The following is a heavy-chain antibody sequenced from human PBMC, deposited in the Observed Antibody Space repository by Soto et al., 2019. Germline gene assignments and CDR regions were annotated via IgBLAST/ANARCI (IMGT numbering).Heavy chain of an antibody. J-gene: IGHJ6*02. D-gene: IGHD2-2*01. CDR1: GGTFSSYA. Sequence: QVQLVQSGAEVKKPGSSVKVSCKASGGTFSSYAISWVRQAPGQGLEWMGGIIPIFGTANYAQKFQGRVTITADESTSTADMERSSLRSEDTAVYSCARHVPAAGYYHGMDVWGQGTTVTVSS. V-gene: IGHV1-69*12. CDR3: ARHVPAAGYYHGMDV. CDR2: IIPIFGTA.